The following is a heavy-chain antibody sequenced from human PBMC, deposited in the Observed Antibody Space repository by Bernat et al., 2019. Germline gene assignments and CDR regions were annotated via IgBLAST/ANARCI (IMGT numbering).Heavy chain of an antibody. J-gene: IGHJ4*02. CDR1: GFTFSSYG. Sequence: QVQLVESGGGVVQPGRSLRLSCAASGFTFSSYGMHWVRQAPGKGLEWVAVIWYDGSNKYYADSVKGRFTISRDNSKNTLYLQMNSLRAEDTAVYYCARGDYGEFLLDYWGQGTLVTVSS. CDR2: IWYDGSNK. CDR3: ARGDYGEFLLDY. D-gene: IGHD4-17*01. V-gene: IGHV3-33*01.